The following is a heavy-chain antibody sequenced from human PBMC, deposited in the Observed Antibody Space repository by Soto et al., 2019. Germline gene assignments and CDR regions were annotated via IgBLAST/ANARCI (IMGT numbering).Heavy chain of an antibody. V-gene: IGHV4-34*01. CDR1: GGSFSGFY. D-gene: IGHD2-15*01. Sequence: SETLSLTCAVYGGSFSGFYWSWIRQPPGKGLEWIGEINHSGRTKYTPSLKSRVTISVDTSKKQFSLKLSSVTAADTAVYYCAGYCSGGSCYSDAFDIWGQGTMVTVSS. CDR2: INHSGRT. CDR3: AGYCSGGSCYSDAFDI. J-gene: IGHJ3*02.